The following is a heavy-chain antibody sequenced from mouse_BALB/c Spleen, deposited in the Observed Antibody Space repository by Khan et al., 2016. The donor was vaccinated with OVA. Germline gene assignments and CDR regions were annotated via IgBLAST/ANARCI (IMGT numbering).Heavy chain of an antibody. J-gene: IGHJ4*01. Sequence: QLEESGPGLVKPSQSLSLTCTVTGYSITRDYAWNWIRQSPGNILEWMGYISNSGITSYNPSLKSRISITRDTSKNQFFLQLNSVTTEDTATYYCTSELGSYCAIDYWGQGTSVTISS. CDR2: ISNSGIT. D-gene: IGHD4-1*01. CDR3: TSELGSYCAIDY. V-gene: IGHV3-2*02. CDR1: GYSITRDYA.